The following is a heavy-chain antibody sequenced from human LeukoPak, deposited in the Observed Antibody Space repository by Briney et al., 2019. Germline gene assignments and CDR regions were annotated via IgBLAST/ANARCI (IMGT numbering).Heavy chain of an antibody. CDR2: ISYDGSNK. V-gene: IGHV3-30*14. CDR3: ARDVTGYSSSWYGMDV. CDR1: GFTFSSYA. J-gene: IGHJ6*02. Sequence: GGSLRLSCAASGFTFSSYAMHWVRQAPGKGLEWVAFISYDGSNKYYADSVKGRFTISRDNSKNTLCLQMNSLRAEDTAVYYCARDVTGYSSSWYGMDVWGQGTTVTVSS. D-gene: IGHD6-13*01.